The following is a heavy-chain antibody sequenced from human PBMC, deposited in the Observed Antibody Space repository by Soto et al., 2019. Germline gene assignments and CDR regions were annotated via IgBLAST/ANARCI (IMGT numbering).Heavy chain of an antibody. V-gene: IGHV1-18*01. J-gene: IGHJ4*02. D-gene: IGHD2-15*01. CDR3: ARDIVVVVGGHNFDY. CDR1: GYTFTSYG. Sequence: ASGKVSCKASGYTFTSYGISWVRQAPGQGLEWMGWISAYNGNTNYAQKLQGRVTMTTDTSTSTAYMELRSLRSDDTAVYYCARDIVVVVGGHNFDYWGQGTLVPFSS. CDR2: ISAYNGNT.